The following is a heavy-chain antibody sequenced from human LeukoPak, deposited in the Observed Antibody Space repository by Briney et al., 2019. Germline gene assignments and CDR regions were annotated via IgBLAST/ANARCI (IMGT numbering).Heavy chain of an antibody. CDR2: ISTRSSYI. D-gene: IGHD5-12*01. V-gene: IGHV3-21*01. Sequence: GGSLRLSCAASGFTFSSYSMNWVRQAPGKGLEWVSSISTRSSYIYYADSVKGRFTISRDNAKNSLYLQMNSLRAEDTAVYYCARDTATGESYYYYMDVWGKGTTVTVSS. CDR3: ARDTATGESYYYYMDV. CDR1: GFTFSSYS. J-gene: IGHJ6*03.